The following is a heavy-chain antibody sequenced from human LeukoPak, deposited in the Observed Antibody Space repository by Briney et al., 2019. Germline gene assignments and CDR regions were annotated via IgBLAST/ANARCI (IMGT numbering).Heavy chain of an antibody. J-gene: IGHJ4*02. CDR1: GFTFSSYD. CDR2: IVTAGEI. Sequence: GGSLRLSCAASGFTFSSYDVQSARQPTGKGRESVSCIVTAGEIYYPGPVKGRFTISRKIPKNPLYLQINSLRAQDTAVYYCARRSVAYSYDSSGYSPVYSFDYWGQGTLVTVSS. CDR3: ARRSVAYSYDSSGYSPVYSFDY. V-gene: IGHV3-13*01. D-gene: IGHD3-22*01.